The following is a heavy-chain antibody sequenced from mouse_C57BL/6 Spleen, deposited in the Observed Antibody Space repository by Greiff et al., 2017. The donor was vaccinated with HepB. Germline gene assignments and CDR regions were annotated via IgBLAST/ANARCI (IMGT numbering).Heavy chain of an antibody. CDR2: IYPGDGDT. D-gene: IGHD1-2*01. CDR1: GYAFSSSW. V-gene: IGHV1-82*01. J-gene: IGHJ4*01. Sequence: VKLMESGPELVKPGASVKISCKASGYAFSSSWMNWVKQRPGKGLEWIGRIYPGDGDTNYNGKFKGKATLTADKSSSTAYMQLSSLTSEDSAVYFCARVTTASAMVYWGQGTSVTVSS. CDR3: ARVTTASAMVY.